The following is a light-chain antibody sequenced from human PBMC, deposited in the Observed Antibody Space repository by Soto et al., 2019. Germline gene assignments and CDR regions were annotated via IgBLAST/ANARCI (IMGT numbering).Light chain of an antibody. J-gene: IGLJ1*01. Sequence: QSALTQPASVSGSPGQSITISCTGTSSDVGGYNYVSWYQQHPGKAPKLMIYEVSNRPSGVSNRSSGSKSGNTASLTVSGLQAEDEADYYCSSYTTTNTYVFGPGTKVTV. CDR2: EVS. CDR1: SSDVGGYNY. V-gene: IGLV2-14*01. CDR3: SSYTTTNTYV.